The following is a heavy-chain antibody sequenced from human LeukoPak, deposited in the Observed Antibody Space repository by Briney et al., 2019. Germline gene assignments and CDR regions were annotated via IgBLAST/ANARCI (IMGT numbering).Heavy chain of an antibody. D-gene: IGHD6-13*01. CDR1: GASFSNDY. CDR3: ARASEGIGYFDT. Sequence: SETLSLTCTVSGASFSNDYWSWIRQSPGKGLEWVGYIYHNGRTNYNPSLKSRITMSIDTSQNQFSLKVISVTAADTAVYYCARASEGIGYFDTWGRGSLVTVSS. V-gene: IGHV4-59*01. J-gene: IGHJ4*02. CDR2: IYHNGRT.